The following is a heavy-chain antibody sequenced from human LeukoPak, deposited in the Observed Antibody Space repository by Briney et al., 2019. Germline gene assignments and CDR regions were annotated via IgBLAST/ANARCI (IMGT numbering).Heavy chain of an antibody. Sequence: PGGSLRLSCAASGFIFSNYWMSWVRQAPGKGLEWVSAIDSSTTRIYYANSVRGRFTISRDNAKNSLDLQMNSLRAEDTAVYYCVRGGTYCDSTCKGADYWGQGTLVAVSS. D-gene: IGHD2/OR15-2a*01. J-gene: IGHJ4*02. CDR2: IDSSTTRI. CDR1: GFIFSNYW. V-gene: IGHV3-21*01. CDR3: VRGGTYCDSTCKGADY.